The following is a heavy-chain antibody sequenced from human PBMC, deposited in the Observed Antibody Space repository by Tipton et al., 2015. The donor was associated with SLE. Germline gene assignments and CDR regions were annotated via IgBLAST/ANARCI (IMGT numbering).Heavy chain of an antibody. CDR3: ARGDPQGLEPFDY. CDR1: GGSMSTYY. Sequence: TLSLTCIVSGGSMSTYYLSWIRQPPGKGLAWIGYIYHSGSTNYNPSLRSRVTISVDTSKNHLSLQLSSATTADTTVYYCARGDPQGLEPFDYWGQGNLVTFSS. V-gene: IGHV4-59*01. J-gene: IGHJ4*02. D-gene: IGHD1-1*01. CDR2: IYHSGST.